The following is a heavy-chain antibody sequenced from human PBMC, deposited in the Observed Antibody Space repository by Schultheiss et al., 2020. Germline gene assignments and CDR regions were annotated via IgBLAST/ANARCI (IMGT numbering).Heavy chain of an antibody. CDR2: INHSGST. CDR1: GDSITRGTYY. D-gene: IGHD2-2*01. J-gene: IGHJ4*02. Sequence: SETLSLTCTVSGDSITRGTYYWGWIRQPPEKGLEWIGEINHSGSTNYNPSLKSRVTISVDTSKNQFSLKLSSVTAADTAVYYCASMPAGFTYYFDYWGQGTLVTVSS. V-gene: IGHV4-39*01. CDR3: ASMPAGFTYYFDY.